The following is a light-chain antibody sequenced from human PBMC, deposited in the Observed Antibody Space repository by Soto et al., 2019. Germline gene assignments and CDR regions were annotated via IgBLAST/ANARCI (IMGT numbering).Light chain of an antibody. CDR2: DAS. V-gene: IGKV3-20*01. CDR1: QSVSNY. CDR3: QQYGESPQT. Sequence: EIVMTQSPATLSLSPGERVTLTCRASQSVSNYLAWYQQKPGQAPRLLIYDASRRATVIPSRFSGSGSGTDFTLTISRLEPEDFAVYCCQQYGESPQTFGQGTNVEIK. J-gene: IGKJ1*01.